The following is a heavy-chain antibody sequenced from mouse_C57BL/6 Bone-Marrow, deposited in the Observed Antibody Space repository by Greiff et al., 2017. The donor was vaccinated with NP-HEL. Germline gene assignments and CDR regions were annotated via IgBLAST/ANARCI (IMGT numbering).Heavy chain of an antibody. Sequence: QVQLQQPGAELVRPGTSVKLSCKASGYTFTSYWMHWVKQRPGQGLEWIGVIDPSDSYTNYNQKFKGKATLTVDTSSSTAYMQLSSLTSEDSAVYYCARCFYDGYYLDYWGQGTTLTVSS. CDR2: IDPSDSYT. V-gene: IGHV1-59*01. CDR1: GYTFTSYW. CDR3: ARCFYDGYYLDY. D-gene: IGHD2-3*01. J-gene: IGHJ2*01.